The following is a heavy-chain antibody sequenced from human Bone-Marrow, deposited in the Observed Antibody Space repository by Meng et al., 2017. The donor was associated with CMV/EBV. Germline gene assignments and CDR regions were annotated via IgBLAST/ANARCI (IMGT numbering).Heavy chain of an antibody. Sequence: GESPKISCAASGFTFSSYDMHWVRQATGKGLEWVSAIGTAGDTYYPGSVKGRFTISRENAKNSLYLQMNSLRAGDTAVYYCARDKGYGMDVWGQGNTVTVSS. CDR1: GFTFSSYD. J-gene: IGHJ6*02. CDR3: ARDKGYGMDV. V-gene: IGHV3-13*01. CDR2: IGTAGDT.